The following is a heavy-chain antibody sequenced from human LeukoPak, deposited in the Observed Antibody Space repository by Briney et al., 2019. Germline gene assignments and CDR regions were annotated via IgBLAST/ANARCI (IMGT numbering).Heavy chain of an antibody. CDR1: RFSFSSYG. D-gene: IGHD1-26*01. J-gene: IGHJ5*02. V-gene: IGHV3-48*02. CDR2: ISGSSTTI. Sequence: GGSLRLSCAASRFSFSSYGMHWVRQAPGKGLEWVSYISGSSTTIYYADSVKGRFTISRDNAKNSLYLQMNSLRDEDTAVYYCARDLVGATASWGQGTLVTVSS. CDR3: ARDLVGATAS.